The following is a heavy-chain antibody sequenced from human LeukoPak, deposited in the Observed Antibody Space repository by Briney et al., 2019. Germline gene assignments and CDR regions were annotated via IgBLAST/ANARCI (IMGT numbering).Heavy chain of an antibody. CDR1: GGSFSGYY. CDR2: INHSGST. Sequence: SETLSLTCAVYGGSFSGYYWSWIRQPPGKGLEWIGEINHSGSTNYNPSLKSRVTISVDTSKNQFSLKLSSVTAADTAVYYCARGGWSIAARPFLYWGQGTLVTVSS. J-gene: IGHJ4*02. CDR3: ARGGWSIAARPFLY. V-gene: IGHV4-34*01. D-gene: IGHD6-6*01.